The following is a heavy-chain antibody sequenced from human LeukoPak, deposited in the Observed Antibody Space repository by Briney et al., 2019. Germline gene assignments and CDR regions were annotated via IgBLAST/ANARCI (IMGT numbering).Heavy chain of an antibody. CDR1: GYSFTSYW. Sequence: GESLKISCKGSGYSFTSYWIGWVRQMPGKGLEWMGIIYPGDSDTRYSPSFQGQVTISADKSISTAYLQWSSLKASDTAMYYCARSLRYFDWLLPDGDAFDIWGQGTMVTFSS. J-gene: IGHJ3*02. CDR3: ARSLRYFDWLLPDGDAFDI. D-gene: IGHD3-9*01. V-gene: IGHV5-51*01. CDR2: IYPGDSDT.